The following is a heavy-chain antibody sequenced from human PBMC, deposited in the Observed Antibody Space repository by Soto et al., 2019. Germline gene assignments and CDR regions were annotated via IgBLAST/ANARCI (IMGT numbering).Heavy chain of an antibody. CDR2: IYYSGST. Sequence: LSLTCTVSGGSISSGDYYWSWIRQPPGKGLEWIGYIYYSGSTYYNPSLKSRVTISVDTSKNQFSLKLSSVTAADTAVYYCARAHGATGSLDYWGQGTLVTVSS. V-gene: IGHV4-30-4*01. CDR1: GGSISSGDYY. CDR3: ARAHGATGSLDY. D-gene: IGHD1-1*01. J-gene: IGHJ4*02.